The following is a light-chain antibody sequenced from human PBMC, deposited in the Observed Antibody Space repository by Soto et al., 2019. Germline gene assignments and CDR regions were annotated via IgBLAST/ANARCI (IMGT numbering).Light chain of an antibody. CDR3: LQYGSLSWT. Sequence: EILFTQSPGTLSLSPGERATLSCRASQNVDSNYLAWYQQKPGQAPRIIIFGASGRDTGIPDRFGRSGSGPECTRSISRLEPEDVEVDFCLQYGSLSWTFRQGTKVDIK. V-gene: IGKV3-20*01. J-gene: IGKJ1*01. CDR1: QNVDSNY. CDR2: GAS.